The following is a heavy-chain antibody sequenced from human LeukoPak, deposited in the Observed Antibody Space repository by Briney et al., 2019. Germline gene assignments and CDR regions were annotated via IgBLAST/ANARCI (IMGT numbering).Heavy chain of an antibody. D-gene: IGHD6-13*01. Sequence: SVKVSCKASGGTFSSYAISWVRQAPGQGLEWMGGIIPILGIANYAQKFQGRVTITADKSTSTAYMELSSLRSEDTAVYYCARARYSSSRGSLDPWGQGTLVTVSS. V-gene: IGHV1-69*10. J-gene: IGHJ5*02. CDR2: IIPILGIA. CDR3: ARARYSSSRGSLDP. CDR1: GGTFSSYA.